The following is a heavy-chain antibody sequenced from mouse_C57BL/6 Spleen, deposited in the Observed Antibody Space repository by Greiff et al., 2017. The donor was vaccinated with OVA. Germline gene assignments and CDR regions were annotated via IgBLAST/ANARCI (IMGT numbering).Heavy chain of an antibody. V-gene: IGHV1-82*01. D-gene: IGHD2-4*01. CDR3: AREDYDGTPFAY. Sequence: QVQLQQSGPELVKPGASVKISCKASGYAFSSSWMNWVKQRPGKGLEWIGRIYPGDGATNYNGKFKGKATLTADKSSSTAYMQLSSLTSEDSAVYFCAREDYDGTPFAYWGQGTLVTVSA. CDR1: GYAFSSSW. J-gene: IGHJ3*01. CDR2: IYPGDGAT.